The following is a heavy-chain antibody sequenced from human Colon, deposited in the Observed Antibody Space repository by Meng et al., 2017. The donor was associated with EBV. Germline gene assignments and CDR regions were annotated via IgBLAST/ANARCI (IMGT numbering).Heavy chain of an antibody. CDR1: GDRDPNNSAA. D-gene: IGHD2-2*01. Sequence: LHAGTGLVKPPHTRPLTYAITGDRDPNNSAACNWTVLSPSRGPELLGSTYDRSKWYNEYAVSVEGRITINPDTSKKQFSLQLNSVTPDDTAVYYCAREERQLLCKDGFDSWGQGTLVTVSS. J-gene: IGHJ4*02. CDR2: TYDRSKWYN. V-gene: IGHV6-1*01. CDR3: AREERQLLCKDGFDS.